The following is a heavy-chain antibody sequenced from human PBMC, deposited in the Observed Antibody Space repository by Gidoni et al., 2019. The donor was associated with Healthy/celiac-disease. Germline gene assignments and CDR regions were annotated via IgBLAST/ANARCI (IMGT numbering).Heavy chain of an antibody. J-gene: IGHJ6*02. Sequence: EVQLLESGGGLVQPGGSLRLSCAASGFTFSSYAMSWVRQAPGKGLEWVSAISGSGGSTYYADSVKGRFTISRDNSKNTLYLQMNSLRAEDTAVYYCAIGDYYYYYGMDVWGQGTTVTVSS. D-gene: IGHD3-10*01. CDR3: AIGDYYYYYGMDV. V-gene: IGHV3-23*01. CDR1: GFTFSSYA. CDR2: ISGSGGST.